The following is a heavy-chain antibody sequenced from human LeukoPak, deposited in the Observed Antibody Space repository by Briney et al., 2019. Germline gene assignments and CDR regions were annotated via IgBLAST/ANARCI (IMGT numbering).Heavy chain of an antibody. D-gene: IGHD2-2*01. V-gene: IGHV1-58*01. CDR3: ARDQGCGSTSCHYYALDV. CDR2: IVVASGHT. Sequence: SVKVSCKASGLTFATSAVQWVRQARGQRLEWIGWIVVASGHTNYAQRFHERVTITRDMSTSTAYMELSSLRSEDTAVYYCARDQGCGSTSCHYYALDVWGQGTTVTVSS. CDR1: GLTFATSA. J-gene: IGHJ6*02.